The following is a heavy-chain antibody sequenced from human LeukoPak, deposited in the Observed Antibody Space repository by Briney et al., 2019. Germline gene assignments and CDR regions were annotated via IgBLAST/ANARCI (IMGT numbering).Heavy chain of an antibody. J-gene: IGHJ3*02. V-gene: IGHV1-2*02. D-gene: IGHD3-3*01. CDR1: GYTFTNYG. CDR2: INPNSGGT. Sequence: ASVKVSCKASGYTFTNYGIRWVRQAPGQGLEWMGWINPNSGGTNYAQKFQGRVTMTRDTSISTAYMELSRLRSDDTAVYYCASSHVLRFLEWLPPGGAFDIWGQGTMVTVSS. CDR3: ASSHVLRFLEWLPPGGAFDI.